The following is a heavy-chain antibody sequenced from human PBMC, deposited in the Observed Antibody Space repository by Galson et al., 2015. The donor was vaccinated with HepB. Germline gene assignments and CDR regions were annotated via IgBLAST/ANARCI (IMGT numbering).Heavy chain of an antibody. CDR3: ARDTSGWLDR. CDR2: ISTTNDNT. D-gene: IGHD3-22*01. Sequence: QSGAEVKKPGESLKISCKASGYTFTSYDLSWVRQAPGQGPEWMGWISTTNDNTNYAQRFQGRVTMTTDPSTSTAYMELRSLHSNDTAVYYCARDTSGWLDRWGQGTLVTVAS. V-gene: IGHV1-18*04. J-gene: IGHJ5*02. CDR1: GYTFTSYD.